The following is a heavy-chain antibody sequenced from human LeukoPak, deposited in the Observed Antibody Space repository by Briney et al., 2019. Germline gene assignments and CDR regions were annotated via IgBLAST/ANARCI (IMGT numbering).Heavy chain of an antibody. CDR1: GFTFSSYA. D-gene: IGHD1-14*01. CDR2: ISGSGGST. J-gene: IGHJ4*02. Sequence: GGSLRLSCAASGFTFSSYAMSWVRQAPGKGLEWVSAISGSGGSTYYADSVKGRFTISRDNAKNSLYLQMNSLRVEDTAVYYCTRDPRNLDYWGQGTLVTVSS. CDR3: TRDPRNLDY. V-gene: IGHV3-23*01.